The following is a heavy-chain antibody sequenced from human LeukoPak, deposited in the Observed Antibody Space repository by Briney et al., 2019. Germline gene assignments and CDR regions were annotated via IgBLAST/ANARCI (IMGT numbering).Heavy chain of an antibody. J-gene: IGHJ4*02. CDR3: ARDEPTVTTGPPVGS. CDR1: GFTFSSYW. V-gene: IGHV3-74*01. D-gene: IGHD4-17*01. Sequence: GGSLRLSCVASGFTFSSYWMHWVRQDPRKGLVWVSRISGDGRNINYADSVRGRFTISRDNAKSTLYLQMNTLRVEDTAVYYCARDEPTVTTGPPVGSWGQGTLVTVSS. CDR2: ISGDGRNI.